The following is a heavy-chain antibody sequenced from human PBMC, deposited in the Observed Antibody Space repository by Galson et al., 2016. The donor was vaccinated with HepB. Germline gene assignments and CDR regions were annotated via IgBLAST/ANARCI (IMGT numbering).Heavy chain of an antibody. D-gene: IGHD3-10*01. CDR1: GYTFARYG. CDR3: ARDMWFGEGIGMDV. Sequence: SVKVSCKASGYTFARYGINWVRQAPGQGLEWMGWISTYNGNPNYAQELQGRVTMTTDTSTSTVYMELRSLRYDDTAMYFCARDMWFGEGIGMDVWGHGTTVTVSS. J-gene: IGHJ6*02. V-gene: IGHV1-18*01. CDR2: ISTYNGNP.